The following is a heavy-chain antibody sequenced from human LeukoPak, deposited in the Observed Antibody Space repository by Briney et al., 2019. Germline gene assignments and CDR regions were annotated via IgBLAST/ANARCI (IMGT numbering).Heavy chain of an antibody. Sequence: SGPTLVKPTQTLTLTCTFSGFSLSTRGVGVGWIRQPPGKALEWLSLIYWNDDKRYSPSLKSRLTITKDTSKNQVVLTMTSMDPVDTATYYCAHFQDGYNHWFYYYGMDVWGQGTTVTVSS. CDR3: AHFQDGYNHWFYYYGMDV. J-gene: IGHJ6*02. D-gene: IGHD3-9*01. CDR1: GFSLSTRGVG. CDR2: IYWNDDK. V-gene: IGHV2-5*01.